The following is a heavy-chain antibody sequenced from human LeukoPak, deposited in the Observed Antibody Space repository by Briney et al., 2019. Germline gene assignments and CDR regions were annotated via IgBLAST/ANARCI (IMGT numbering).Heavy chain of an antibody. CDR1: GYTFTSYA. Sequence: ASVKVSCKASGYTFTSYAMNWVRQAPGQGLEWMGWINTNTGNPTYAQGFTGRFVFSLDTFVSTAYLQISSLKAEDTAVYYCARRGSIYDSSGYYYDFDYWGQGTLVTVSS. CDR3: ARRGSIYDSSGYYYDFDY. CDR2: INTNTGNP. V-gene: IGHV7-4-1*02. D-gene: IGHD3-22*01. J-gene: IGHJ4*02.